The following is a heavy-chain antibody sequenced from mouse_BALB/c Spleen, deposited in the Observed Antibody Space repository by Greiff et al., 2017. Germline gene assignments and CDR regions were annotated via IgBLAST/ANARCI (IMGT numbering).Heavy chain of an antibody. Sequence: DVMLVESGGGLVKPGGSLKLSCAASGFTFSDYYMYWVRQTPEKRLEWVATISDGGSYTYYPDSVKGRFTISRDNAKNNLYLQMSSLKSEDTAMYYCARGYDGYWYFDVWGAGTTVTVSS. J-gene: IGHJ1*01. CDR1: GFTFSDYY. CDR2: ISDGGSYT. D-gene: IGHD2-12*01. V-gene: IGHV5-4*02. CDR3: ARGYDGYWYFDV.